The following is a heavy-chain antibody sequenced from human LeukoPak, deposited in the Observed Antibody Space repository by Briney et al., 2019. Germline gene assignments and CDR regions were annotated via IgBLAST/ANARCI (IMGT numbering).Heavy chain of an antibody. CDR3: AKGGSGWYEYWFDP. V-gene: IGHV3-33*06. J-gene: IGHJ5*02. Sequence: GGSLRLSCAASGFTFSTYWMSWVRQAPGKGLEWVAVILSDGSKEFYTDSVKGRFTISRDNSKNTLYLQMNSLRAEDTAVYYCAKGGSGWYEYWFDPWGQGTLVTVSS. D-gene: IGHD6-19*01. CDR1: GFTFSTYW. CDR2: ILSDGSKE.